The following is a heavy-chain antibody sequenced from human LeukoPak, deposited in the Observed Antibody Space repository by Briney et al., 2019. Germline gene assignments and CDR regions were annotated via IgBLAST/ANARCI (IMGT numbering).Heavy chain of an antibody. V-gene: IGHV3-23*01. Sequence: GGSLRLSCAASGFTFSSYAMSWVRQAPGKGLEWVSAISGSGGSTYYADSVKGRFTISRDNSKNTLYLQMNSLRAEDTALYYCANGIAVAGNRLSFDFWGQGTLVTVSS. D-gene: IGHD6-19*01. CDR2: ISGSGGST. CDR3: ANGIAVAGNRLSFDF. CDR1: GFTFSSYA. J-gene: IGHJ4*02.